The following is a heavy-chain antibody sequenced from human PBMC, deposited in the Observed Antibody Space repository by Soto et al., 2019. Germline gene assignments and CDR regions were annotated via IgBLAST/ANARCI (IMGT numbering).Heavy chain of an antibody. D-gene: IGHD2-21*02. CDR1: GYTFTSYY. Sequence: QVQLVQSGAEVKKPGASVKVSCKASGYTFTSYYMHWVRQAPGQGLEWLGIINPSGGSTSYAQKFQGRVTMTGDTSTSTVYMELSSLRSEDTAVYYCARGYCGGDCYPNWFDPWGQGTLVTVSS. J-gene: IGHJ5*02. V-gene: IGHV1-46*01. CDR3: ARGYCGGDCYPNWFDP. CDR2: INPSGGST.